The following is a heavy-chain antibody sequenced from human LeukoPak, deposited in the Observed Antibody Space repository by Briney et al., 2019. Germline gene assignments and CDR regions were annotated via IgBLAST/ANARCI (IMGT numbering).Heavy chain of an antibody. D-gene: IGHD6-19*01. CDR2: IYYSGST. J-gene: IGHJ4*02. CDR1: GGSISSYY. V-gene: IGHV4-59*01. Sequence: SETLSLTCTVSGGSISSYYWSWIRQPPGKGLEWIGYIYYSGSTNYNPSLKSRVTISVDTSKNQFSLKLGSVTAADTAVYYCARGYSSGWSLMPDYWGQGTLVTVSS. CDR3: ARGYSSGWSLMPDY.